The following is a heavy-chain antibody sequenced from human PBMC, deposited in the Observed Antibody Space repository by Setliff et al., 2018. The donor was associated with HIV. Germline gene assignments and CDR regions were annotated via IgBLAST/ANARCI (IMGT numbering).Heavy chain of an antibody. CDR3: ARGTLQYQLPHYYYYYYMDV. CDR2: IIPILGIA. CDR1: GGTFSSYA. J-gene: IGHJ6*03. Sequence: SVKVSCKASGGTFSSYAISWVRQAPGQGLEWMGGIIPILGIANYAQKFQGRVTITADKSTSTAYMELSSLRSEDTAVYYCARGTLQYQLPHYYYYYYMDVWGKGAMVTVSS. D-gene: IGHD2-2*01. V-gene: IGHV1-69*10.